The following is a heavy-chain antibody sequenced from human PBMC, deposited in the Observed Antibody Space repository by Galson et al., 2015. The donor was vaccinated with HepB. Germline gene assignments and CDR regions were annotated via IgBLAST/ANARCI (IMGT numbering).Heavy chain of an antibody. Sequence: SLRLSCAASGFIVTSNYMSWVRQAPGKGLEWVANIKQDGSGKYYVDSVKGRFTISRDNAKNSLYLQMNSLRAEDTAVYYCARDLTVGATLDYWGQGTLVTVSS. CDR3: ARDLTVGATLDY. V-gene: IGHV3-7*01. CDR1: GFIVTSNY. J-gene: IGHJ4*02. D-gene: IGHD1-26*01. CDR2: IKQDGSGK.